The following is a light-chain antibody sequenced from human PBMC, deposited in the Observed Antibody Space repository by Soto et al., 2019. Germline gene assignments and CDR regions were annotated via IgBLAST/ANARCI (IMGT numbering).Light chain of an antibody. Sequence: ATQMTQSPSSLSASVGDRVTITCRASQGIRNDLGWYQQKPGKAPKLLIYAASTLQSGVPSWFSGSGSGTDFTLTISSLQPEDFATYYCLQDYNYPLTFGPGTKVDIK. V-gene: IGKV1-6*01. J-gene: IGKJ3*01. CDR3: LQDYNYPLT. CDR2: AAS. CDR1: QGIRND.